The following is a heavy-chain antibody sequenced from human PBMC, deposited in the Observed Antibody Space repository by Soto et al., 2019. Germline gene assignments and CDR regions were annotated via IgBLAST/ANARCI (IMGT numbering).Heavy chain of an antibody. J-gene: IGHJ5*02. CDR2: INHSGST. CDR3: ARRGLLWFGELGSFDP. V-gene: IGHV4-34*01. D-gene: IGHD3-10*01. CDR1: GGSFSGYY. Sequence: QVQLQQWGAGLLKPSETLSLTCAVYGGSFSGYYWSWIRQPPGKGLEWIGEINHSGSTNYNPSLKSRVTISVDTSKNQFSLKLSSVTAADTAVYYCARRGLLWFGELGSFDPWGQGTLVTVSS.